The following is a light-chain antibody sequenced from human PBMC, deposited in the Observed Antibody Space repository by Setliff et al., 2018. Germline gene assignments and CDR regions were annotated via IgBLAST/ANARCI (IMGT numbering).Light chain of an antibody. CDR1: SSDVGAYKY. CDR3: CSYTSSDTVV. J-gene: IGLJ1*01. V-gene: IGLV2-14*01. CDR2: EAT. Sequence: QSVLTQPASVSGSPGQSITISCTGTSSDVGAYKYVSWYQQHPDKAPKLMIYEATNRPSGVSNRFSGSKSGNTASLTISGLQAEDGADYYCCSYTSSDTVVFGTGTKV.